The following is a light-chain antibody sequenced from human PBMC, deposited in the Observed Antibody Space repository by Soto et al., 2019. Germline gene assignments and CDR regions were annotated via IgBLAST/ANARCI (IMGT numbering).Light chain of an antibody. V-gene: IGKV3-11*01. CDR3: QQRSNWPPDKYT. Sequence: EIVLTQSPATLSLSPGERATLSCRASQSVSSYLAWYQQKTGQAPRLLIYDASNRATGIPARFSGSGSGTDFTLTISSLEPEDFAVYYCQQRSNWPPDKYTFGQGTKLEI. J-gene: IGKJ2*01. CDR1: QSVSSY. CDR2: DAS.